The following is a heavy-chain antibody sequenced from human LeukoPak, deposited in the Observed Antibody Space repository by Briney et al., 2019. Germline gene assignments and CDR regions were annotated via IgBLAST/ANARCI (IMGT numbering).Heavy chain of an antibody. CDR2: IGRSSTYM. V-gene: IGHV3-21*01. D-gene: IGHD3-10*01. Sequence: GGSLRVSCETSRLSFRSFDMSWVRQAPGKGLEWVASIGRSSTYMYYADSVRGRFTISRDNAQNSLYLQMNSLRAEDTAVYYCARADYYGSILDHWGQGSLVSVSS. J-gene: IGHJ4*02. CDR1: RLSFRSFD. CDR3: ARADYYGSILDH.